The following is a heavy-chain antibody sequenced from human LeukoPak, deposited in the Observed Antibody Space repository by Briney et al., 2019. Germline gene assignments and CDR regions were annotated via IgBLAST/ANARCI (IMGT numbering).Heavy chain of an antibody. J-gene: IGHJ4*02. D-gene: IGHD5-18*01. V-gene: IGHV4-59*01. CDR3: AREDHTAMVDS. Sequence: SETLSLTCIVSGGSINNYYWSWIRQPPGKGLEWIGYIYYSGSTNYNPSLKSRVTISVDTSKNQFSLKLSSVTAADTAVYYCAREDHTAMVDSWGQGTLVTVSS. CDR2: IYYSGST. CDR1: GGSINNYY.